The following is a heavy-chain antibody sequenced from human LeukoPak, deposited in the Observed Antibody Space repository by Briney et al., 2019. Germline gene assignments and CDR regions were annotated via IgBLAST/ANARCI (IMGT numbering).Heavy chain of an antibody. CDR2: ISYDGSNE. Sequence: GVSLRLSCAASGFTFSIYGMHWVRQAPGKGLEWVAVISYDGSNEYYADSVKGRFTISRDNSKNTLYLQMNSLRPEDAAVYYCARDYFCSSTSCSATGAFDIWREGTRVTVSS. D-gene: IGHD2-2*01. J-gene: IGHJ3*02. V-gene: IGHV3-30*03. CDR1: GFTFSIYG. CDR3: ARDYFCSSTSCSATGAFDI.